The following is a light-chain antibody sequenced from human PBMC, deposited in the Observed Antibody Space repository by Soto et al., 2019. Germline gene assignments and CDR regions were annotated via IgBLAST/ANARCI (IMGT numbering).Light chain of an antibody. CDR2: AAS. CDR3: QQHNQSPIT. Sequence: DIQMTQSPASLSASVGDRVTITGRASESISDYLNWYQQKPGKAPKLLIYAASNLQSGVPARFSGSGSGTEFTLTINSLPSEDSAVYYCQQHNQSPITFGQGTRLEIK. V-gene: IGKV1-39*01. J-gene: IGKJ5*01. CDR1: ESISDY.